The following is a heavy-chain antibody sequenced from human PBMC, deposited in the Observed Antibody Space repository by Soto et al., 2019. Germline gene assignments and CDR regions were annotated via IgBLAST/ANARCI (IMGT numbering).Heavy chain of an antibody. D-gene: IGHD3-22*01. Sequence: EVDLVESGGGLVQSGGSLRLSCAASGFTFRNYCMNWVRQAPGKGLEWVSYIGIGSSTTYYADSVKGRFTISRDDTKNCQYLQMNSLRAEDTAVYYCARDQLYYNDISGRPLNAFDVWGQGTMVTVSS. V-gene: IGHV3-48*01. CDR1: GFTFRNYC. J-gene: IGHJ3*01. CDR3: ARDQLYYNDISGRPLNAFDV. CDR2: IGIGSSTT.